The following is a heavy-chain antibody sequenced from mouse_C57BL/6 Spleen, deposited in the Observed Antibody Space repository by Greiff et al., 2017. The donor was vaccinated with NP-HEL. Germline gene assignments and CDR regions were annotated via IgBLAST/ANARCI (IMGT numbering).Heavy chain of an antibody. J-gene: IGHJ2*01. CDR2: IFPGSGST. Sequence: VQLQQSGPELVKPGASVKISCKASGYTFTDYYINWVKQRPGQGLEWIGWIFPGSGSTYYNEKFKGKATLTVDQSSSTAYMLLSSLTSEDSAVYFCARSGGSRFFDYWGQGTTLTVSS. CDR3: ARSGGSRFFDY. V-gene: IGHV1-75*01. CDR1: GYTFTDYY. D-gene: IGHD1-1*01.